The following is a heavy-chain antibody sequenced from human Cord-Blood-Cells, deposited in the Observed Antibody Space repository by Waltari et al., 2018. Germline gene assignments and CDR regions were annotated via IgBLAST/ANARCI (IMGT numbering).Heavy chain of an antibody. Sequence: QLQLQESGPGLVKPSETLSLTCTVSGGSIRSSSYYWGWIRQPPGKGLEWIGSIYYSGSTYYNPSLKSRVTISVDTSKNQFSLKLSSVTAADTAVYYCARLIVVVTAILDYWGQGTLVTVSS. V-gene: IGHV4-39*01. D-gene: IGHD2-21*02. CDR3: ARLIVVVTAILDY. J-gene: IGHJ4*02. CDR2: IYYSGST. CDR1: GGSIRSSSYY.